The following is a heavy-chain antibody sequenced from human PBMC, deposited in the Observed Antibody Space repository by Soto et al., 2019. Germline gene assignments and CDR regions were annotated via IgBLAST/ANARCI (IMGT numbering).Heavy chain of an antibody. D-gene: IGHD3-22*01. Sequence: PGGSLRLSCAASGFTFSSYAMHWVRQASGKGLGWVAVISYDGSNKYYADSVKGRFTISRDNSKNTLYLQMNSLRAEDTAVYYCARDPKIVAYFDCWGQGTLVTVSS. J-gene: IGHJ4*02. CDR1: GFTFSSYA. CDR2: ISYDGSNK. CDR3: ARDPKIVAYFDC. V-gene: IGHV3-30-3*01.